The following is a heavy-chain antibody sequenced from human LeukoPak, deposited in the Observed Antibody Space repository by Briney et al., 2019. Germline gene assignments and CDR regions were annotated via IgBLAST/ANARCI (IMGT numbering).Heavy chain of an antibody. CDR2: IYPGDSDT. J-gene: IGHJ4*02. V-gene: IGHV5-51*01. CDR3: ARQRTRYCSGDSWAPHFDY. Sequence: PGESLKISCKGSGYSFSTHWISWVRQMRRQGLEWMGIIYPGDSDTTYSPYSQGQVTISADKSISTAYLQWSSLKASDTAMYYSARQRTRYCSGDSWAPHFDYWGQGTLVTVSS. D-gene: IGHD2-15*01. CDR1: GYSFSTHW.